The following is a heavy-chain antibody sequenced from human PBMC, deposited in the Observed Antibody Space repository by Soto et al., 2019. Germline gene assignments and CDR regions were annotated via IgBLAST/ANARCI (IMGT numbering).Heavy chain of an antibody. CDR3: ARDRATGFGSVVRRNWLDP. Sequence: QIQLVQSGAVVKKPGASVRVSCMTSGYIFTTSAMHWVRLAPGQRLEWLGWINTGNGNTQYSQNFQGRVTITRDTSAKTAYMELSSLRSEDTAVYYCARDRATGFGSVVRRNWLDPWGQGTLVTVSS. CDR1: GYIFTTSA. CDR2: INTGNGNT. J-gene: IGHJ5*02. V-gene: IGHV1-3*04. D-gene: IGHD2-15*01.